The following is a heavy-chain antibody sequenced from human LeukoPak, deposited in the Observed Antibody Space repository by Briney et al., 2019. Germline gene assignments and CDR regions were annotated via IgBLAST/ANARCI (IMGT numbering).Heavy chain of an antibody. CDR2: ISGSGGST. CDR3: AKRGFVIRFIPVGFHKEAYYFDS. J-gene: IGHJ4*02. D-gene: IGHD2-21*01. Sequence: GGSLSLSCAVSGITLSNYGMSWVRQAPGKGLEWVAGISGSGGSTNYADSVKGRFTISRDNPKNTLYLQMNNLRAEDTAVYFCAKRGFVIRFIPVGFHKEAYYFDSWGQEALVTVSS. V-gene: IGHV3-23*01. CDR1: GITLSNYG.